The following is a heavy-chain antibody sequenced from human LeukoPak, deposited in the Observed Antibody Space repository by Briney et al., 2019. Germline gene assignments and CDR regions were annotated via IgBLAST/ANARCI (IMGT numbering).Heavy chain of an antibody. D-gene: IGHD6-19*01. J-gene: IGHJ4*02. CDR1: GIIVSNNY. CDR3: AKDSSGWIDY. Sequence: GGSLRLSCAASGIIVSNNYMSWVRQAPGKGLEWVSAISGSGGSTYYADSVKGRFTISRDNSKNTLYLQMNSLRAEDTAVYYCAKDSSGWIDYWGQGTLVTVSS. V-gene: IGHV3-23*01. CDR2: ISGSGGST.